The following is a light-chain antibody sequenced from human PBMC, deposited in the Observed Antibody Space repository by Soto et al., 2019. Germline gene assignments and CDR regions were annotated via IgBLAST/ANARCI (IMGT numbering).Light chain of an antibody. Sequence: QSALTQPPSASGTPGQTVTISCSGSSFNIGFNYVYWYQQLPGMAPKLLIHSNDERPSGVPDRFSGSKSGTSASLAISGLRSEDEADYYCAAWDDSLSGGVFGTGTK. CDR2: SND. CDR1: SFNIGFNY. V-gene: IGLV1-47*02. CDR3: AAWDDSLSGGV. J-gene: IGLJ1*01.